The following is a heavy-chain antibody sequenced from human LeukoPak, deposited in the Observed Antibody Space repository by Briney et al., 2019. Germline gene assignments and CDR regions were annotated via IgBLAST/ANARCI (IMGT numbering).Heavy chain of an antibody. CDR1: GGSISSGAYY. CDR2: IGYTGDT. Sequence: SETLSLTCTVSGGSISSGAYYWSWVRQLPEKGLDWIGYIGYTGDTYYNPSLRSRVTISIDTSKTQFSLRLSSLIAADTAVYYCARVAAATTNPRFDFWGQGTLVTVSS. CDR3: ARVAAATTNPRFDF. J-gene: IGHJ4*02. D-gene: IGHD1-1*01. V-gene: IGHV4-31*03.